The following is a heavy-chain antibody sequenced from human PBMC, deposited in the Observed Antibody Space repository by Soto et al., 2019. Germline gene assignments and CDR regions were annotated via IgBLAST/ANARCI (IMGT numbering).Heavy chain of an antibody. CDR1: RGSISSGDYY. CDR2: IYYSGST. J-gene: IGHJ6*02. D-gene: IGHD6-13*01. V-gene: IGHV4-30-4*01. Sequence: QVQLQESGPGLVKPSQTLSLTCTVSRGSISSGDYYWSWIRQPPGKGLEWIGYIYYSGSTYYNPSLKSRVTISVDTSKNQFSLKLSSVTVADTAVYYCARVPGYSSPYYGMDVWGQGTTVTVSS. CDR3: ARVPGYSSPYYGMDV.